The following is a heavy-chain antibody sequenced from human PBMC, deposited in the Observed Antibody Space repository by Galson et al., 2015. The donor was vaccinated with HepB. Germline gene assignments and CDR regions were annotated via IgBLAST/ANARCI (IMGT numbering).Heavy chain of an antibody. V-gene: IGHV3-74*01. Sequence: SLRLSCAASGFTFSSYWMHWVRQAPGKGLVWISRINNDGSTTNYADSVKGRFTISRDNAKNTLYLQMNSLRAEDTAVYYCARDWGSGTVDYWGQGTLVTVSS. J-gene: IGHJ4*02. D-gene: IGHD6-19*01. CDR1: GFTFSSYW. CDR3: ARDWGSGTVDY. CDR2: INNDGSTT.